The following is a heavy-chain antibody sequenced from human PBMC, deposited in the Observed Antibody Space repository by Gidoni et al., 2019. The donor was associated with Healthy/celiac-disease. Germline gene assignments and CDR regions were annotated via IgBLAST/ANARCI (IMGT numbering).Heavy chain of an antibody. V-gene: IGHV4-34*01. J-gene: IGHJ4*02. D-gene: IGHD1-26*01. Sequence: QVQLQQWGAGLLKPSETLSLTCAVYGGSVRGYYWSWIRQPPGKGLEWIGEINHSGSTNYNPSLKSRVTISVDTSKNQFSLKLSSVTAADTAVYYCARGRGLPVKYWGQGTLVTVSS. CDR2: INHSGST. CDR1: GGSVRGYY. CDR3: ARGRGLPVKY.